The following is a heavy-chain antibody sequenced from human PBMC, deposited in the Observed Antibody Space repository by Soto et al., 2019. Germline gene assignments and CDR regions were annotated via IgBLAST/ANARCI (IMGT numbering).Heavy chain of an antibody. J-gene: IGHJ5*02. CDR3: ARLGAYYLSLDP. V-gene: IGHV4-39*01. CDR2: IFYSGST. CDR1: GGSISSSIYY. D-gene: IGHD3-22*01. Sequence: SETLSLTCTVSGGSISSSIYYGGWIRRPPGKGLEWIGSIFYSGSTYYNPSLKSRVTISVDTSKNQFSLKLYSVTAADTAVYYCARLGAYYLSLDPWGPGTLVT.